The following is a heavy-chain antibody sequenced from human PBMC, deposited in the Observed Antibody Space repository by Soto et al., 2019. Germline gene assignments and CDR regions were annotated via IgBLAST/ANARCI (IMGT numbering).Heavy chain of an antibody. D-gene: IGHD3-22*01. Sequence: GGSLRLSCAASGFTFSSYAMSWVRQAPGKGLEWVSAISGSGGSTYYADSVKGRFTISRDNSKNTLYLQMNSLRAEDTAVYYCAKEYYYDSSGYYYVDYFDYWGQGTLVTVSS. V-gene: IGHV3-23*01. J-gene: IGHJ4*02. CDR3: AKEYYYDSSGYYYVDYFDY. CDR2: ISGSGGST. CDR1: GFTFSSYA.